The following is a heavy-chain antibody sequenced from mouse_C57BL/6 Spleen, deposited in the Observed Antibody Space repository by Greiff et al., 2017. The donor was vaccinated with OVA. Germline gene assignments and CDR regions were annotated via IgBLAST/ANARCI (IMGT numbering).Heavy chain of an antibody. CDR1: GFTFSDYG. CDR2: ISSGSSTI. D-gene: IGHD1-1*01. Sequence: EVKLVESGGGLVKPGGSLKLSCAASGFTFSDYGMHWVRQAPEKGLEWVAYISSGSSTIYYADTVKGRFTISRDNAKNTLFLQMTSLRSEDTAMYYCAHTVVEAMDYWGQGTSVTVAS. CDR3: AHTVVEAMDY. V-gene: IGHV5-17*01. J-gene: IGHJ4*01.